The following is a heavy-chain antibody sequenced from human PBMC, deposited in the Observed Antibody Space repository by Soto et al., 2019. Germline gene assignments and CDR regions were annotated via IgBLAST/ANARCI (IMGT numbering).Heavy chain of an antibody. CDR3: ASQDYDKSVYYFDY. J-gene: IGHJ4*02. V-gene: IGHV4-4*07. Sequence: QVEMEESGPGLLKPSETLSLTCTVSGGSVSSQYWSWIRQPAGKGLEWIGRIYNGGIPLIHPSLESRVAWSLDTSKNQFSLTLSSVTAADTATYYCASQDYDKSVYYFDYWGRGTLVTVSS. CDR2: IYNGGIP. D-gene: IGHD3-22*01. CDR1: GGSVSSQY.